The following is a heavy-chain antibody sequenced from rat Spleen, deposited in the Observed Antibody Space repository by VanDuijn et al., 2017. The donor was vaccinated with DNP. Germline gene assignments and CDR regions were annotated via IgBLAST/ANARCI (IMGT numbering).Heavy chain of an antibody. CDR2: ITSSGGST. Sequence: EVQLVESGGGLVQPGRSLKLSCAASGFTFSDYNMAWVRQAPKKGLEWVATITSSGGSTYYPDSVKGRFTISRDNAKSTLYLQMNSLRSEDMATYYCAKIAAGAMDAWGQGTSVTVSS. V-gene: IGHV5-7*01. CDR3: AKIAAGAMDA. J-gene: IGHJ4*01. CDR1: GFTFSDYN. D-gene: IGHD1-2*01.